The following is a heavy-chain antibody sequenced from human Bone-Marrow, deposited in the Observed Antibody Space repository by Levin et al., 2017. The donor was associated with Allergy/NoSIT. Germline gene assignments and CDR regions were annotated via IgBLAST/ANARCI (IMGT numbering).Heavy chain of an antibody. Sequence: ESLKISCTVSGGSISSSSYYWGWIRQPPGKGLEWIGSIYYSGSTYYNPSLKSRVTISVDTSKNQFSLKLSSVTAADTAVYYCARHGGYFDYWGQGTLVTVSS. D-gene: IGHD3-10*01. V-gene: IGHV4-39*01. CDR1: GGSISSSSYY. CDR2: IYYSGST. J-gene: IGHJ4*02. CDR3: ARHGGYFDY.